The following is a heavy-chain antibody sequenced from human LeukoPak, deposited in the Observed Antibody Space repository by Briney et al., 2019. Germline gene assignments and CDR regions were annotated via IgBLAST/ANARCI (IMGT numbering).Heavy chain of an antibody. D-gene: IGHD3-3*01. CDR2: IRYVGSNK. V-gene: IGHV3-30*02. Sequence: GGSLRLSCAASGFTFSSYGMHWVRQAPGKGLEWVAFIRYVGSNKYYADSVKGRFTISRDNSKNTLYLQMNSLRAEDTAVYYCAKDQTTIFRVATALDYWGQGTLVTVSS. CDR1: GFTFSSYG. CDR3: AKDQTTIFRVATALDY. J-gene: IGHJ4*02.